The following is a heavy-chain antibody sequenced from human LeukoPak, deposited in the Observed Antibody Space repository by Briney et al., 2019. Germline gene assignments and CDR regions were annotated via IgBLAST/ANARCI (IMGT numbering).Heavy chain of an antibody. D-gene: IGHD3-22*01. J-gene: IGHJ3*02. V-gene: IGHV4-61*02. CDR1: GGSISISTYY. Sequence: SETLSLTCTVSGGSISISTYYWGWIRQPAGKGLEWIGRISRSGSTNYNPSLKSRVTISVDTSKNQFSLKLSSVTAADTAVYFCARGPYSYDSSGAFDIWGQGTMVTVSS. CDR2: ISRSGST. CDR3: ARGPYSYDSSGAFDI.